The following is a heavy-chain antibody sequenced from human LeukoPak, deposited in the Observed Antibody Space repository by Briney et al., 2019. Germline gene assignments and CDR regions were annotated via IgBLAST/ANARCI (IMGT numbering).Heavy chain of an antibody. D-gene: IGHD2-15*01. V-gene: IGHV3-23*01. Sequence: GGSLRLSCAASGFTFSSYGMSWVRQAPGKGLEWVSAISGSGGSTYYADSVQGRFTISRDNSKDTLYLQMNSLRAEDTAVYYCAKSQSHFVVVVAAITPEYWGQGTLVTVSS. CDR3: AKSQSHFVVVVAAITPEY. CDR1: GFTFSSYG. J-gene: IGHJ4*02. CDR2: ISGSGGST.